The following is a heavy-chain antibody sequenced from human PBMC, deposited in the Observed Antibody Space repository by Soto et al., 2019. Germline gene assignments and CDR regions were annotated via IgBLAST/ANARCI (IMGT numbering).Heavy chain of an antibody. Sequence: QITLNESGPALVKPTQTLTLTCTFSGFSLNTRDVGVGWIRQPPGKALEWLGVVYWDDDKTYSPSLKSRLTITKDTPKTPVVLRMTKMDPVDTATYYCAHCRGGVASFWGQGTLVTVSS. J-gene: IGHJ4*02. D-gene: IGHD3-16*01. CDR1: GFSLNTRDVG. CDR3: AHCRGGVASF. CDR2: VYWDDDK. V-gene: IGHV2-5*02.